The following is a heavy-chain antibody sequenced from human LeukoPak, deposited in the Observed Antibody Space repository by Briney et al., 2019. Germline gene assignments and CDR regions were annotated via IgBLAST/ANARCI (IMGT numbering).Heavy chain of an antibody. D-gene: IGHD3-10*01. CDR1: GFTVSSNY. V-gene: IGHV3-66*01. Sequence: PGGSLRLSCAASGFTVSSNYMSWVRQAPGKGLEWVSVIYSGGSTYYADSVKGRFTISRDNSKNTLYLQMNSLRAEDTAVYYCARDSSLGFLDYWGQGTLVTVSS. CDR3: ARDSSLGFLDY. CDR2: IYSGGST. J-gene: IGHJ4*02.